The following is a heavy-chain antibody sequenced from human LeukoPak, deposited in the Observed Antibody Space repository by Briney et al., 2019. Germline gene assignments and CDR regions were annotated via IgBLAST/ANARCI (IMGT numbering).Heavy chain of an antibody. V-gene: IGHV5-51*01. CDR2: TYPGDTDT. Sequence: GESLKISCNGSGYTFTSYWIGWVRQMPGKGLEWMGITYPGDTDTRYSPSFQGQVTISDDKSISTAYLQWSSLKASDTGMYYCARRDTAEFDYWGQGTLVTVSS. D-gene: IGHD5-18*01. J-gene: IGHJ4*02. CDR3: ARRDTAEFDY. CDR1: GYTFTSYW.